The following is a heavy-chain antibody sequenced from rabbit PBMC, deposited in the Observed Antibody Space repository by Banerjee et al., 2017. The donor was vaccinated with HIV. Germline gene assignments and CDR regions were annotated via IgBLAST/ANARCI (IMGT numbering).Heavy chain of an antibody. Sequence: QSLEESGGDLVKPGASLTLTCTASGFSLNNNYWICWVRQAPGKGLEWIACIYAGSSGSTYYASWAKGRFTISKTSSTTVTLQMTSLTAADTATYFCVRGASSSGYYNLWGPGTLVTVS. D-gene: IGHD1-1*01. V-gene: IGHV1S40*01. CDR3: VRGASSSGYYNL. CDR2: IYAGSSGST. CDR1: GFSLNNNYW. J-gene: IGHJ4*01.